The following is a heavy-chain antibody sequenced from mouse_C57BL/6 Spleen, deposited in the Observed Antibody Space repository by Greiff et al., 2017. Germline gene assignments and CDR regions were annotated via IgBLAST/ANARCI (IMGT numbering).Heavy chain of an antibody. CDR1: GYTFTSYW. Sequence: QVQLQQSGAELVRPGSSVKLSCKASGYTFTSYWMHWVKQRPIQGLEWIGNIDPSDSETHYNQKFKDKATLTVDKSSSTAYMQLSSLTSEDSAVYYCALYGSSYYAMDYWGQGTSVTVSS. J-gene: IGHJ4*01. CDR2: IDPSDSET. V-gene: IGHV1-52*01. CDR3: ALYGSSYYAMDY. D-gene: IGHD1-1*01.